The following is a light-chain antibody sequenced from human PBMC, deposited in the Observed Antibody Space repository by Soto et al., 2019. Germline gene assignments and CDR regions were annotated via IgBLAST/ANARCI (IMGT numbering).Light chain of an antibody. CDR2: KNN. V-gene: IGLV1-47*01. CDR1: SSNIGIND. J-gene: IGLJ2*01. CDR3: AAWDESLSGLV. Sequence: QSVVTQPPSASGTPGQRVTISCSGSSSNIGINDVYWYQHLPGTAPKLLIYKNNQRPSGVPDQFSASKSGTSASLAISGLRSEDEADYYCAAWDESLSGLVFGGGTKVTVL.